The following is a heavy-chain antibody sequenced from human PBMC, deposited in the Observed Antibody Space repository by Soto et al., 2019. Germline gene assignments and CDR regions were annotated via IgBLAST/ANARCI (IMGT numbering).Heavy chain of an antibody. J-gene: IGHJ6*03. V-gene: IGHV3-48*01. CDR1: GFTFSNYS. CDR3: ASAILWFGYSMAV. Sequence: EVQLVESGGGLVQPGGSLRLSCAASGFTFSNYSMNWVRQAPGKGLEWVSFISSSSSTIYYADSVKGRFTISRDNAKNYLYLQMNSLRAEDTAVYYCASAILWFGYSMAVWGKGTTVPVPS. CDR2: ISSSSSTI. D-gene: IGHD3-10*01.